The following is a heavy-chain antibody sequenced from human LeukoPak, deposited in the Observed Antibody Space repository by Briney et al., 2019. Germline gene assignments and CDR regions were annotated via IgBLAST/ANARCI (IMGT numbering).Heavy chain of an antibody. Sequence: GSLRLSCAASGFTFSDVWMSWVRQAPGMGLEWIGRIRSKTHGGTTDYAAPVKGRFSISRDDSKNTLYLQMNSLETEGTAVYYCATEGSSPKYFDFWGQGTLVTVSS. CDR3: ATEGSSPKYFDF. CDR1: GFTFSDVW. CDR2: IRSKTHGGTT. D-gene: IGHD1-26*01. V-gene: IGHV3-15*01. J-gene: IGHJ4*02.